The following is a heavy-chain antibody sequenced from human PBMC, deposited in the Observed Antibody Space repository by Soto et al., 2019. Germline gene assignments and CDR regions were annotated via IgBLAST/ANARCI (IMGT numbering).Heavy chain of an antibody. CDR1: GGSISSGGYY. D-gene: IGHD6-13*01. CDR3: ASGSSSWEDAFDI. Sequence: SETLSLTCTVSGGSISSGGYYWSWIRQHPGKGLEWIGYIYYSGSTYYNPSLKSRVTISVDTSKNQFSLKLSSVTAADTAVYYCASGSSSWEDAFDIWGQGTMVTVSS. J-gene: IGHJ3*02. CDR2: IYYSGST. V-gene: IGHV4-31*03.